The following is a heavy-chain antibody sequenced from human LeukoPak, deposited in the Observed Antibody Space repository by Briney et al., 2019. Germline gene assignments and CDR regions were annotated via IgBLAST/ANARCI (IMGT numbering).Heavy chain of an antibody. V-gene: IGHV6-1*01. J-gene: IGHJ6*02. Sequence: HSQTLSLTCAISGDSVSSKIAAWIWIRQSPSRGLEWLGRTYYRSKWYNDYAVSVKSRITINPDTSKNQFSLQLNSVTPEDTAVYCCTRAWTTRDMDVWGQGTTVTVSS. D-gene: IGHD3/OR15-3a*01. CDR3: TRAWTTRDMDV. CDR1: GDSVSSKIAA. CDR2: TYYRSKWYN.